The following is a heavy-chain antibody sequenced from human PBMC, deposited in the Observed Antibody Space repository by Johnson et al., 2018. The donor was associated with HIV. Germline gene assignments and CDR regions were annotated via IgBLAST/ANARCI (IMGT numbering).Heavy chain of an antibody. V-gene: IGHV3-30-3*01. Sequence: QVQLVESGGGVVQPGRSLRLSCAASGFTFSSYAMHWVRQAPGKGLEWVAVISYDGSNKYYADSVKGRFTISIDNSKNTLYLQMNSLRAEDTAVYYCASCESDSSGRGAFDIWGQGTMVTVSS. CDR1: GFTFSSYA. J-gene: IGHJ3*02. D-gene: IGHD3-22*01. CDR3: ASCESDSSGRGAFDI. CDR2: ISYDGSNK.